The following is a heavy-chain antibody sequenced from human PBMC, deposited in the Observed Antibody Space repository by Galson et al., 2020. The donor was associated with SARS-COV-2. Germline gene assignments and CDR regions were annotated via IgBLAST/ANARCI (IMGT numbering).Heavy chain of an antibody. Sequence: ETSETLSLTCTVSGGSISSGDYYWSWIRQPPGKGLEWIGYIYYSGSTYYNPSLKSRVTISVDTSKNQFSLKLSSVTAADTAVYYCARTYYDMTNWFDPWGQGTLVTVSS. CDR3: ARTYYDMTNWFDP. CDR1: GGSISSGDYY. J-gene: IGHJ5*02. CDR2: IYYSGST. V-gene: IGHV4-30-4*01. D-gene: IGHD3-9*01.